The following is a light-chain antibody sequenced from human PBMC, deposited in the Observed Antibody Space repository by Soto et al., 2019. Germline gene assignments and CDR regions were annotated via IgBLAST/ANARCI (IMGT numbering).Light chain of an antibody. CDR1: SGHSTYA. CDR3: QNWGTGGDVV. V-gene: IGLV4-69*01. J-gene: IGLJ2*01. Sequence: QAVVTQSPSASASLGASVKLTCTLSSGHSTYAIAWHQQQPEKGPRYLMKLNSDGRHSKGDGIPDRFSGTSSGAERYLTISSLQSEDEADYYCQNWGTGGDVVFGGGTKLTVL. CDR2: LNSDGRH.